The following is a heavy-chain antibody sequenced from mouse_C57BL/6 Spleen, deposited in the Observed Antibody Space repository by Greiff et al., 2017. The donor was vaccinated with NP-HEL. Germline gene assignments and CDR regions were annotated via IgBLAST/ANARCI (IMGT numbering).Heavy chain of an antibody. CDR3: ARADYDYDEGDWYFGV. Sequence: VMLVESGAELVRPGTSVKVSCKASGYAFTNYLIEWVKQRPGQGLAWIGVINPGSGGTNYNEKFKGKATLTADKSSSTAYMQLSSLTSEDSAVYFCARADYDYDEGDWYFGVWGTGTTVTVSS. J-gene: IGHJ1*03. V-gene: IGHV1-54*01. CDR2: INPGSGGT. D-gene: IGHD2-4*01. CDR1: GYAFTNYL.